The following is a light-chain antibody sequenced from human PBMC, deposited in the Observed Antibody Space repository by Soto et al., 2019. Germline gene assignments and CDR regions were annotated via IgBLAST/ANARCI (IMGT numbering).Light chain of an antibody. J-gene: IGKJ1*01. CDR3: QQNNRLPT. Sequence: DIQMTQSPSTLSASVGDRVTITCRASQSISSRLAWYQQKPGKAPKLLIYKASSLESGIPSRFSGSGSGTEFIPTSSRLHADDFASYYCQQNNRLPTFGQGTKVEIK. CDR1: QSISSR. V-gene: IGKV1-5*03. CDR2: KAS.